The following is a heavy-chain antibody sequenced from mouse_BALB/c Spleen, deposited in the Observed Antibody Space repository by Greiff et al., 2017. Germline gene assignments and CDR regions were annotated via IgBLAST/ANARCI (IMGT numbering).Heavy chain of an antibody. Sequence: QVQLQQPGAELVKPGASVKMSCKASGYTFTSYWMHWVKQRPGQGLEWIGVIDPSDSYTSYNQKFKGKATLTVDTSSSTAYMQLSSLTSEDSAVYYCTRERGSGSSSFAYWGQGTLVTVSA. V-gene: IGHV1S127*01. CDR2: IDPSDSYT. D-gene: IGHD1-1*01. CDR1: GYTFTSYW. J-gene: IGHJ3*01. CDR3: TRERGSGSSSFAY.